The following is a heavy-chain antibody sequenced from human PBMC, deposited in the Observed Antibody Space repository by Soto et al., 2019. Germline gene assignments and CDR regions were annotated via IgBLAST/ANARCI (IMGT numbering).Heavy chain of an antibody. V-gene: IGHV1-3*01. CDR2: INAGNGNT. J-gene: IGHJ6*03. CDR1: GYTFTSYA. CDR3: ASTPSALPALYYYYYMDV. Sequence: ASVKVSCKASGYTFTSYARHWVRQAPGQRLEWMGWINAGNGNTKYSQKFQGRVTITRDTSASTAYMELSSLRSEDTAVYYCASTPSALPALYYYYYMDVWGKGTTVTVSS. D-gene: IGHD2-2*01.